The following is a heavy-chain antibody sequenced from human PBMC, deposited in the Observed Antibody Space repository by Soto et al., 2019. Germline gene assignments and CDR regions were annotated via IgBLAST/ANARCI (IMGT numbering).Heavy chain of an antibody. J-gene: IGHJ4*02. CDR2: ISYDGSKK. CDR1: GFTFSSYA. Sequence: QVQLVESGGGVVQPGRSLRLSCAASGFTFSSYAMHWVRQAPGKGPEWVAVISYDGSKKYYADSVKGRFTISRDNSKNTLYLQMNSLRAEDTAVYYCARGGSRYQPLLPFDYWGQGTLVSVSS. CDR3: ARGGSRYQPLLPFDY. V-gene: IGHV3-30-3*01. D-gene: IGHD2-2*01.